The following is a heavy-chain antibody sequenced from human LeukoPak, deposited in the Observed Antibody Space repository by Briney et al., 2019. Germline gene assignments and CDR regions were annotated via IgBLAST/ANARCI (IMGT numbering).Heavy chain of an antibody. CDR3: ARTARFGGVIVGNFDY. CDR1: GYTFTGYY. CDR2: INPNSGGT. D-gene: IGHD3-16*02. Sequence: ASVKVSCKASGYTFTGYYMHWVRQAPGQGLEWMGWINPNSGGTNYAQEFQGRVTMTRDTSISTAYMELSRLRSDDTAVYYCARTARFGGVIVGNFDYWGQGTLVTVSS. V-gene: IGHV1-2*02. J-gene: IGHJ4*02.